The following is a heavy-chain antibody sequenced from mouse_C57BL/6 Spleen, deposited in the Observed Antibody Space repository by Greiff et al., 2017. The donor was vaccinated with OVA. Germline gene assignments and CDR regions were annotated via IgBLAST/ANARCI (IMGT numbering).Heavy chain of an antibody. J-gene: IGHJ4*01. CDR2: TYWGDAK. V-gene: IGHV8-12*01. D-gene: IGHD2-4*01. CDR3: ARRRGPYDYGVRGAMDY. CDR1: GFSLSTSGMG. Sequence: VKLVESGPGILQSSQTLSLTCSFSGFSLSTSGMGVSWNRQPSGKGLEWLAHTYWGDAKRYNPSLESRLTISKDNSRNQVFLKITSVDTADTATYYCARRRGPYDYGVRGAMDYWGQGTSVTVSS.